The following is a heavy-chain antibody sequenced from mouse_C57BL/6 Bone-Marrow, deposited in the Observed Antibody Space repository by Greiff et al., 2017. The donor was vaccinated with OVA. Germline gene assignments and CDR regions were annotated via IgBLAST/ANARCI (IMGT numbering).Heavy chain of an antibody. J-gene: IGHJ1*03. CDR1: GYTFTSYW. CDR2: IHPNSGST. Sequence: QVQLQQPGAELVKPGASVKLSCKASGYTFTSYWMHWVKQRPGQGLEWIGMIHPNSGSTNYNEKFKSKATLTVDKSSSTAYMQLSSLTSEDSAVYYFSRGDYDYDGFDVWGTGTTVTVSS. CDR3: SRGDYDYDGFDV. V-gene: IGHV1-64*01. D-gene: IGHD2-4*01.